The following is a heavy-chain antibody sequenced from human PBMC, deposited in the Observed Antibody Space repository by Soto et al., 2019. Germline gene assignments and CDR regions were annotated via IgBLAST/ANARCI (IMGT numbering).Heavy chain of an antibody. Sequence: QVQMQESGPGLVKPSQTLSLTCTVSGASISGGDAYWSWIRQPPGKGLEWIGYIYYTGSTYHNPSLKSRLILSVDTSKNQSSLRLSSVTAADTAVYFCARGYGDYGDWFDPCGQGTLVTVSS. J-gene: IGHJ5*02. V-gene: IGHV4-30-4*01. CDR1: GASISGGDAY. D-gene: IGHD4-17*01. CDR2: IYYTGST. CDR3: ARGYGDYGDWFDP.